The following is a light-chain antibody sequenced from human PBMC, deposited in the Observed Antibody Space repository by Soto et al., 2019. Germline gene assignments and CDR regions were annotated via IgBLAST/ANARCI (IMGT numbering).Light chain of an antibody. J-gene: IGKJ5*01. CDR1: QSVSSN. V-gene: IGKV3-11*01. CDR2: DAS. Sequence: IVMTQSPATLPVSPGERVTLSCRASQSVSSNLAWYQQKPGQTPRLLIYDASNRAAGVPARFSGSGSGADFTLTISSLEPEDSAVYYCQQRYNWPPITFGQGTRLEIK. CDR3: QQRYNWPPIT.